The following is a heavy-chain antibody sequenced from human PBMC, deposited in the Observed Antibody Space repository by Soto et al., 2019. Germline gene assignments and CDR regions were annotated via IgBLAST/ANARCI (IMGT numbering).Heavy chain of an antibody. J-gene: IGHJ4*02. CDR3: AAGIGITFGGVTREFDY. CDR2: IIPLFGTP. D-gene: IGHD3-16*01. Sequence: QVQLVQSGAEVRKPGSSVKVSCKVSGGTFTSHAFSWVRQAPGQGLEWMGRIIPLFGTPNYAQRFQGRVTNIADESTNTAYMELSSLTSEDTAAYYGAAGIGITFGGVTREFDYWGQGTLVTVSS. V-gene: IGHV1-69*19. CDR1: GGTFTSHA.